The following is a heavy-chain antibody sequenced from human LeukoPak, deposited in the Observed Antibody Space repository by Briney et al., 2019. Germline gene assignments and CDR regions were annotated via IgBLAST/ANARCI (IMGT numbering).Heavy chain of an antibody. J-gene: IGHJ5*02. Sequence: GRSLRLSCAASGFTFSSYGMHWVRQAPGKGLEWVAVISYDGSNKYYADSVKGRFTISRDNSKNTLYLQMNSLRAEDTAVYYCAKDRTPDFWYSNWFDPWGQGTLVTVSS. V-gene: IGHV3-30*18. CDR3: AKDRTPDFWYSNWFDP. CDR1: GFTFSSYG. CDR2: ISYDGSNK. D-gene: IGHD3-3*01.